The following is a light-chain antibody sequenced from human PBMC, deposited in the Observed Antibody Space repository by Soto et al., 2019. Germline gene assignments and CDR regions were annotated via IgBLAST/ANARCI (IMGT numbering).Light chain of an antibody. J-gene: IGKJ5*01. Sequence: DIQMTHSPSSLSVSVGGRVTITCRASQNVAHFLNWYQQKPGKAPKLLIYATSSLHSGVPSRFSGSGFGTDFTLTISSLQTEDFATYYCQQNYSPPPITCGKGTRREIK. CDR1: QNVAHF. CDR2: ATS. V-gene: IGKV1-39*01. CDR3: QQNYSPPPIT.